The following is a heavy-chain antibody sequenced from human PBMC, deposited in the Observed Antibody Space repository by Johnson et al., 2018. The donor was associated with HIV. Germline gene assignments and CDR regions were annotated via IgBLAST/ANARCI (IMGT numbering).Heavy chain of an antibody. Sequence: VQLVESGGGVVQPGRSLRLSCAASGFNFSSYGMHWVRQATGKGLEWVSAIGTAGDTYYPGSVKGRFTISRDNSKNTLYLQMNSLRAEDTAVYYCAKESAFDIWGQGTMVTVSS. J-gene: IGHJ3*02. CDR2: IGTAGDT. CDR1: GFNFSSYG. CDR3: AKESAFDI. V-gene: IGHV3-13*01.